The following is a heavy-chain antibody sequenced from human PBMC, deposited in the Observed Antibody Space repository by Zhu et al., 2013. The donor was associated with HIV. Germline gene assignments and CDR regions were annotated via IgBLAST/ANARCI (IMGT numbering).Heavy chain of an antibody. CDR1: GDTFSKYA. D-gene: IGHD6-19*01. Sequence: QVQLVQSGAEVKKPGSSVKVSCKASGDTFSKYAVSWVRQAPGQRLEWMGGIVPMFSIINYAQNFEGRVTITADESKTTAYMVLYSLSSEDTAVYYCARSPNSGWFYYFDYWGQGSLVTVSS. CDR3: ARSPNSGWFYYFDY. CDR2: IVPMFSII. V-gene: IGHV1-69*01. J-gene: IGHJ4*02.